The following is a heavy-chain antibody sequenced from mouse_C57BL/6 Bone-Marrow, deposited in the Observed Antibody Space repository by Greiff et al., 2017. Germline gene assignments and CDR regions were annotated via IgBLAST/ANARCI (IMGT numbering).Heavy chain of an antibody. CDR2: IDPETGGT. J-gene: IGHJ2*01. CDR3: TRCRDY. Sequence: QVHVTQSGAELVRPGASVTLSCKASGYTFTDYEMHWVKQTPVHGLEWIGAIDPETGGTAYNQKFKGKAILTADKSSSTAYMELRSLTSEDSAVYYCTRCRDYWGQGTTLTVSS. CDR1: GYTFTDYE. V-gene: IGHV1-15*01.